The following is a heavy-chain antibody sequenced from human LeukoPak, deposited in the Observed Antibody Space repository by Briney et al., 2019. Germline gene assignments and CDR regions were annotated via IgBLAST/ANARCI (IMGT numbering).Heavy chain of an antibody. V-gene: IGHV1-2*02. CDR3: ARAPLEYYYDSSGYYPDY. J-gene: IGHJ4*02. CDR2: INPNSGGT. D-gene: IGHD3-22*01. CDR1: GYTFTGYY. Sequence: ASVKVSCKVSGYTFTGYYMHWVRQAPGQGLEWMGWINPNSGGTNYAQKFQGRVTMTRDTSISTASMELSRLRSDDTAVYYCARAPLEYYYDSSGYYPDYWGQGTLVTVSS.